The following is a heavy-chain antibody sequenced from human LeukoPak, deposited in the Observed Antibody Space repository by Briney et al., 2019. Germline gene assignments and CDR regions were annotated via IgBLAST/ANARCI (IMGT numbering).Heavy chain of an antibody. V-gene: IGHV3-30*18. CDR2: ISYDGSNK. CDR3: AKDESDSYYYGSGSYSPID. D-gene: IGHD3-10*01. CDR1: GFTFSSYA. Sequence: GGSLRLSCAASGFTFSSYAMHWVRQAPGKGLEWVAVISYDGSNKYYADSVKGRFTISRDNSKNTLYLQMNSLRAEDTAVYYCAKDESDSYYYGSGSYSPIDWGQGTLVTVSS. J-gene: IGHJ4*02.